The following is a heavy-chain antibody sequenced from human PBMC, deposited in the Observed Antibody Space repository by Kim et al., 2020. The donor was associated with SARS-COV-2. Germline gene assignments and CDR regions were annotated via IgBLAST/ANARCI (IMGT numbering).Heavy chain of an antibody. CDR3: ARDMGSSGWYWEAFFDY. J-gene: IGHJ4*02. V-gene: IGHV3-21*01. Sequence: VEGRFTIHRDNAKNSLYLQMNSLRAEDTAVYYCARDMGSSGWYWEAFFDYWGQGTLVTVSS. D-gene: IGHD6-19*01.